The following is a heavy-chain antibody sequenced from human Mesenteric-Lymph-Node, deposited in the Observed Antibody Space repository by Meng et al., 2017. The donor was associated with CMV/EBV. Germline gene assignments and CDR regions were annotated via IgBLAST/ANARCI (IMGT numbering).Heavy chain of an antibody. CDR2: ISGSGGST. Sequence: GESLKISCAASGFTFSSYAMSWVRQAPGEGLEWVSAISGSGGSTYYADSVKGRFTISRDNSKNTLYLQMNSLRAEDTAVYYCAKVARYCSSTSCKLVGSYFDYWGQGTLVTVPQ. J-gene: IGHJ4*02. V-gene: IGHV3-23*01. D-gene: IGHD2-2*01. CDR1: GFTFSSYA. CDR3: AKVARYCSSTSCKLVGSYFDY.